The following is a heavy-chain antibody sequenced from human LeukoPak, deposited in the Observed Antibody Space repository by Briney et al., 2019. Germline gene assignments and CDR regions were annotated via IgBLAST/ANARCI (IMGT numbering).Heavy chain of an antibody. J-gene: IGHJ4*02. CDR3: ARMPIAAARTYFDY. V-gene: IGHV4-39*07. Sequence: SETLSLTCTVSGGSTSSSSYYWGWIRQPPGKGLEWIGSIYYSGSTYYNPSLKSRVTISVDTSKNQFSLKLSSVTAADTAVYYCARMPIAAARTYFDYWGQGTLVTVSS. D-gene: IGHD6-13*01. CDR1: GGSTSSSSYY. CDR2: IYYSGST.